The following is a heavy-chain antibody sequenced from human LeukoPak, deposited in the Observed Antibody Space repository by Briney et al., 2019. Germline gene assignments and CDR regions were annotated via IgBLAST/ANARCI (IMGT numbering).Heavy chain of an antibody. D-gene: IGHD3-3*01. CDR2: IYYSGST. CDR3: ARGFLEWLYLDY. Sequence: PSETLSLTCTVSGGSISSSSYYWGWIRQPPGKGLEWIGSIYYSGSTYYNPSLKSRVTISVDTSKNQFSLKLSSVTAADTAVYYCARGFLEWLYLDYWGQGTLVTVSS. J-gene: IGHJ4*02. V-gene: IGHV4-39*07. CDR1: GGSISSSSYY.